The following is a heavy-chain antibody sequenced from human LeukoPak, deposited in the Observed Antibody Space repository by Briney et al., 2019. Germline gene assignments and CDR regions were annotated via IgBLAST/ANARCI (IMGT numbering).Heavy chain of an antibody. CDR1: GGTLSRYA. Sequence: AVHVSCKSSGGTLSRYAFRGVRQAPGQGLEWMGGIIPIFGTANYAQKFKGRVTITADESTSTAYMELSSLRSEDTAVYDCARDVEGYCSSTSCAIDYWGQGTLVTVSS. J-gene: IGHJ4*02. V-gene: IGHV1-69*13. CDR2: IIPIFGTA. CDR3: ARDVEGYCSSTSCAIDY. D-gene: IGHD2-2*01.